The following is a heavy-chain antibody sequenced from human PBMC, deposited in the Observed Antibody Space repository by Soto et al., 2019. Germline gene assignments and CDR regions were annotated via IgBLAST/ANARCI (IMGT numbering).Heavy chain of an antibody. V-gene: IGHV1-69*01. CDR2: IIAIFGTA. CDR3: ASPIAAAGPYYYGMYD. CDR1: GGTFSSYA. J-gene: IGHJ6*02. D-gene: IGHD6-13*01. Sequence: QVQLVQSGAEVKKPGSSVKVSCKASGGTFSSYAISWVRQAPGQGLEWMGGIIAIFGTANYAQKFQGRVTIPADETTSTAYMELSSLRSEDTAVYYCASPIAAAGPYYYGMYDWGQGTTVTVSS.